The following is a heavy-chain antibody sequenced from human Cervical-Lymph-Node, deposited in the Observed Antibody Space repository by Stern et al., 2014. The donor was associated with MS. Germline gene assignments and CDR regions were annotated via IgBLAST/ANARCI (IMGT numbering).Heavy chain of an antibody. CDR2: IYPYDSDT. CDR3: ARHVQGFDY. V-gene: IGHV5-51*01. Sequence: VQLVQSGAEVKKPGESLKISWKLSGYSFTIYYIAWVRQMPGKGLDWMGVIYPYDSDTTYSPSCQGQVTISADKSITTAYLQWSSLRASDTAMYYCARHVQGFDYWGQGTLVTVSS. J-gene: IGHJ4*02. CDR1: GYSFTIYY.